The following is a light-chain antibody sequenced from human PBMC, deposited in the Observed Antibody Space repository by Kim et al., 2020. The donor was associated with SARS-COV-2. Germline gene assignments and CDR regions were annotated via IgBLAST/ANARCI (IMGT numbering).Light chain of an antibody. J-gene: IGKJ1*01. CDR1: QSFNSNY. Sequence: SPGERATPTCRASQSFNSNYLAWYQQKPGRAPRLLIYGASSRATGIPDRFSGSGSGTDFTLTISRLEPEDFAVYYCQQYGTSPRTFGQGTKVDIK. CDR2: GAS. V-gene: IGKV3-20*01. CDR3: QQYGTSPRT.